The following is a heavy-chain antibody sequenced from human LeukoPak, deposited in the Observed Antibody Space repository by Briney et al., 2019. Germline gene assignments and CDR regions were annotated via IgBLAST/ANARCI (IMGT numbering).Heavy chain of an antibody. Sequence: GGSLRLSCAASGFSFSKAWMRWVRQAPGKGLEWVGRIKSKTDGETIQYAAPVEGRFTISRDDSKNTLDLQLNSLKTEDTAVYYCTTDSRTAAPPHFDYWGQGSLVTVSS. J-gene: IGHJ4*02. CDR2: IKSKTDGETI. CDR1: GFSFSKAW. V-gene: IGHV3-15*01. D-gene: IGHD6-13*01. CDR3: TTDSRTAAPPHFDY.